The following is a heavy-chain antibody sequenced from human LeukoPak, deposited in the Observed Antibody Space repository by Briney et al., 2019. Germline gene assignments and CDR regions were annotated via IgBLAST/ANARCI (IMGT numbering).Heavy chain of an antibody. CDR3: AREKGRYYDSSGYDAFDI. D-gene: IGHD3-22*01. V-gene: IGHV1-18*01. J-gene: IGHJ3*02. CDR1: GYTFTSYG. Sequence: ASVKVSCKASGYTFTSYGISWVRQAPGQGLEWMGWISAYNGNTNYAQKLQGRVTITTDESTSTAYMELSSLRSEDTAVYYCAREKGRYYDSSGYDAFDIWGQGTMVTVSS. CDR2: ISAYNGNT.